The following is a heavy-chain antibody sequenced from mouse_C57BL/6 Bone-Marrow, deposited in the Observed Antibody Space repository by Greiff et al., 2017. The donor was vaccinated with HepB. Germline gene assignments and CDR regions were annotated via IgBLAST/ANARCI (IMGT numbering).Heavy chain of an antibody. V-gene: IGHV1-19*01. J-gene: IGHJ2*01. CDR1: GYTFTDYY. CDR2: INPYNGGT. CDR3: ARWSTTVVADY. D-gene: IGHD1-1*01. Sequence: VQLQQSGPVLVKPGASVKMSCKASGYTFTDYYMNWVKQSHGKSLEWIGVINPYNGGTSYNQKFKGKATLTVDKSSSTAYMERNSLTSEDSAVYYCARWSTTVVADYWGQGTTLTVSS.